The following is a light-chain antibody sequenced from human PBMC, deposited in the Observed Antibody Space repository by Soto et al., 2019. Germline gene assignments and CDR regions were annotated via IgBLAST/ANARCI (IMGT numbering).Light chain of an antibody. CDR3: QQYGSSPYT. Sequence: EILLTQSPGTLALSPGERATLSCRASQSVRNSYLAWYQQKPGQAPSLLIYGASGRATGIPDRFSGSGSGKDCTLTTSRLKPEDFAVYYCQQYGSSPYTFGQGIKLAI. CDR2: GAS. V-gene: IGKV3-20*01. J-gene: IGKJ2*01. CDR1: QSVRNSY.